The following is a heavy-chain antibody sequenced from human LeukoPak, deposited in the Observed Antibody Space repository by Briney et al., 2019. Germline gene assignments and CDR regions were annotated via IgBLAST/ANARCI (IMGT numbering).Heavy chain of an antibody. Sequence: SETLSLTCTVSGGSIGSTSYYWGWIRQPPGKGLEWIGSIYYSGSTYYNPSLKSRVTISVDTSKNQFSLKLSSVTAADTAVYYCARVRSDYVVFDYWGQGTLVTVSS. CDR2: IYYSGST. D-gene: IGHD4-17*01. CDR1: GGSIGSTSYY. CDR3: ARVRSDYVVFDY. J-gene: IGHJ4*02. V-gene: IGHV4-39*07.